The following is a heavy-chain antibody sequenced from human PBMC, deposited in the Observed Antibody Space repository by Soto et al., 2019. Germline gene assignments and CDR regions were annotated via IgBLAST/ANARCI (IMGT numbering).Heavy chain of an antibody. V-gene: IGHV1-69*01. D-gene: IGHD4-17*01. Sequence: QVQLVQSGAEVQKPGSSVKVSCKASGGTFSSYAISWVRQAPGQGLEWMGGIIPIFGTANYAQKFQGRVTITADESTSTAYMELSSLRSEDTAVYYCATYGGEQNYYYYGMDVWGQGTTVTVSS. J-gene: IGHJ6*02. CDR2: IIPIFGTA. CDR3: ATYGGEQNYYYYGMDV. CDR1: GGTFSSYA.